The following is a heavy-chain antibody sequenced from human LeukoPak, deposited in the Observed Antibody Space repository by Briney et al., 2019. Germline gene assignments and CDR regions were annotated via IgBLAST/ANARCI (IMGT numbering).Heavy chain of an antibody. J-gene: IGHJ4*02. CDR1: GFTFSSYS. V-gene: IGHV3-21*01. CDR3: AREHRGYCSGGSCYPAFDY. Sequence: GGSLRLSCAASGFTFSSYSMNWVRQAPGKGLEWVSSISSSSSYIYYADSVKGRFTISRDNAKSSLYLQMNSLRAEDTAVYYCAREHRGYCSGGSCYPAFDYWGQGTLVTVSS. CDR2: ISSSSSYI. D-gene: IGHD2-15*01.